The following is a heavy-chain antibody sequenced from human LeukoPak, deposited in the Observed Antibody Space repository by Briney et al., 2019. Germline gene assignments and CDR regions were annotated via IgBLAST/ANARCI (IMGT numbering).Heavy chain of an antibody. J-gene: IGHJ3*02. CDR1: GYTFTDYY. D-gene: IGHD2-2*01. CDR2: INPNSGAT. CDR3: ARDLSGSRSDAFDI. Sequence: ASVKVSCKPSGYTFTDYYVHWVRQAPGQGLEWMGWINPNSGATDYAQNFQGRVTMTRDTSISTAYMDLSRLRSDDTAVYYCARDLSGSRSDAFDIWGQGTMVSVSS. V-gene: IGHV1-2*02.